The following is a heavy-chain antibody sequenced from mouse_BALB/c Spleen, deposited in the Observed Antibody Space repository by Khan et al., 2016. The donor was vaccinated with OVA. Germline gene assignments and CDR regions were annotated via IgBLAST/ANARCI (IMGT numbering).Heavy chain of an antibody. V-gene: IGHV3-1*02. J-gene: IGHJ2*01. Sequence: EVQLQESGPGLVKPSQSLSLTCTVTGSSLTSGYGWNWILPFPGNKLEWMGYISYSGSTNYNPSLKSRISITRDTSKNQFFLQLNSVTTEDTATYYCARTARITYWGQGTTLTVSS. CDR2: ISYSGST. D-gene: IGHD1-2*01. CDR1: GSSLTSGYG. CDR3: ARTARITY.